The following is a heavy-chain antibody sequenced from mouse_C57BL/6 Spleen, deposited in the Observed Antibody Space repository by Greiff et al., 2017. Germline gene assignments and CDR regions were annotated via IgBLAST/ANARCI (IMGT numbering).Heavy chain of an antibody. J-gene: IGHJ2*01. CDR2: ISYDGSN. V-gene: IGHV3-6*01. CDR1: GYSITSGYY. D-gene: IGHD1-3*01. CDR3: ASNSFDY. Sequence: EVKLMESGPGLVKPSQSLSLTCSVTGYSITSGYYWNWIRQFPGNKLEWMGYISYDGSNNYNPSLKNRISITRDTSKNQFFLKLNSVTTEDTATYYCASNSFDYWGQGTTLTVSS.